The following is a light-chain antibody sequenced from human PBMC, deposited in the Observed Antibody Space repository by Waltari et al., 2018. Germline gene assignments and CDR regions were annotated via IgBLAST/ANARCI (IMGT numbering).Light chain of an antibody. J-gene: IGLJ3*02. Sequence: QSALSQPASVSGSPGQSITISCTGTSSNVGGYNLVSWYQHHPGKAPKLLISHVNKRPSGVSNRFSVSKSGNTASLTISGLQAEDEADYYCYSYAGSSTWVFGGGTNLAVL. CDR3: YSYAGSSTWV. CDR1: SSNVGGYNL. CDR2: HVN. V-gene: IGLV2-23*02.